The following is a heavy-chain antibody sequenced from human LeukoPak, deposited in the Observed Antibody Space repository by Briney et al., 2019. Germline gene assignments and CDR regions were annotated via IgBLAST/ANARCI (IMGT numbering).Heavy chain of an antibody. V-gene: IGHV3-7*01. Sequence: QPGGSLRLSCAASGFTFISYWMSWVRQAPGEGLGWVANIKQDGSEKYYVGSVKGRFTISRDNAKNSLYLQMNSLRAEDTAVYYCARDKSGDIAAAVHLFGYWGQGTLVTVSS. CDR1: GFTFISYW. D-gene: IGHD6-13*01. J-gene: IGHJ4*02. CDR2: IKQDGSEK. CDR3: ARDKSGDIAAAVHLFGY.